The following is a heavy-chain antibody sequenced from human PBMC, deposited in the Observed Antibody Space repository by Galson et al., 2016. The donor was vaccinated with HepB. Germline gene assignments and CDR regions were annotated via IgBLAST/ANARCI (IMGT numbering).Heavy chain of an antibody. CDR1: GDSVNSDFYY. Sequence: QVQLQESGPGLVKPSETLSLTCSVSGDSVNSDFYYWSWIRQTYDKGLEWIASLYSTGSTSYNPSLDYRVSISRDTSKNQFSLTLDSVTAADTAVYFCARELQDYMSFYFDAWGPGTQVIVSS. CDR2: LYSTGST. J-gene: IGHJ4*02. D-gene: IGHD3-10*01. CDR3: ARELQDYMSFYFDA. V-gene: IGHV4-31*03.